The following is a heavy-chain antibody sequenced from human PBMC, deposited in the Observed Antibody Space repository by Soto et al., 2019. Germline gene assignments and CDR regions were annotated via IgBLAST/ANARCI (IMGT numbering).Heavy chain of an antibody. V-gene: IGHV1-18*04. CDR2: ISTFHGNT. J-gene: IGHJ6*02. CDR3: ARDFYCRSTSCYFRYGMDG. CDR1: GYTFTTYG. Sequence: GASVKVSCKASGYTFTTYGISWVRRAPGQGLEWMGWISTFHGNTNYAQKFQGRVTMTTDTSTSTAYMELRSLRSDDTAVYYCARDFYCRSTSCYFRYGMDGWGQGTTGAVSS. D-gene: IGHD2-2*01.